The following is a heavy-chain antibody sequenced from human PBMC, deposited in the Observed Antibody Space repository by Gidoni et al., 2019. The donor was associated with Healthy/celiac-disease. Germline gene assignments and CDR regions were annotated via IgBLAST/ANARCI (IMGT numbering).Heavy chain of an antibody. Sequence: QVQLVESGGGLVKPGGSLTLSCAASGFTFSDYYMSWIRQAPGKGVGWVSYSSSSSSYTNYEDSVKGRFTISRDNAKNSLYLQMNSRRAEDTAVYYCARLLFRGSSSWYYFDYWGQGTLVTVSS. CDR1: GFTFSDYY. D-gene: IGHD6-13*01. CDR3: ARLLFRGSSSWYYFDY. V-gene: IGHV3-11*05. J-gene: IGHJ4*02. CDR2: SSSSSSYT.